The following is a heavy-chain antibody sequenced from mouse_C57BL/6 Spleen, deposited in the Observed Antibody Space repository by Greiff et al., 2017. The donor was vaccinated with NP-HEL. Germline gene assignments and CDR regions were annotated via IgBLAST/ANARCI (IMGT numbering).Heavy chain of an antibody. Sequence: QVHVKQPGAELVRPGSSVKLSCKASGYTFTSYWMHWVKQRPIQGLEWIGNIDPSDSETHYNQKFKDKATLTVDKSSSTAYMQLSSLTSEDSAVYYCARSYYGSSPGGDWGQGTTLTVSS. J-gene: IGHJ2*01. CDR3: ARSYYGSSPGGD. V-gene: IGHV1-52*01. D-gene: IGHD1-1*01. CDR2: IDPSDSET. CDR1: GYTFTSYW.